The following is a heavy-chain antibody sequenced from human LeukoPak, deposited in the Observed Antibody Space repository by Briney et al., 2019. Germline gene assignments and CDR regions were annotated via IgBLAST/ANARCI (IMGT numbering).Heavy chain of an antibody. CDR3: AREGYYDSSGYQHDAFDI. D-gene: IGHD3-22*01. CDR1: GGTFSSYA. CDR2: IIPIFGTA. Sequence: ASVKVSFKASGGTFSSYAISWVRQAPGQGLEWMGGIIPIFGTANYAQKFQGRVTITADESTSTAYMELSSLRSEDTAVYYCAREGYYDSSGYQHDAFDIWGQGTMVTVSS. J-gene: IGHJ3*02. V-gene: IGHV1-69*13.